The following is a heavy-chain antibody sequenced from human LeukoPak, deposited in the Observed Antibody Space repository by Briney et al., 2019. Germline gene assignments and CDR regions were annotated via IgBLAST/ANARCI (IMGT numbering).Heavy chain of an antibody. D-gene: IGHD4-23*01. CDR2: ITHSGST. Sequence: SQTLSLTCAVDGASVSSFYCSWIRHLPGKWLDWLREITHSGSTNCNPSLKSRVTRSVDTSKNQFSLKLSSVPAADTAVYYCARGVGIPNAGYYYYMDDWGKGTTVTDAS. J-gene: IGHJ6*03. CDR1: GASVSSFY. V-gene: IGHV4-34*01. CDR3: ARGVGIPNAGYYYYMDD.